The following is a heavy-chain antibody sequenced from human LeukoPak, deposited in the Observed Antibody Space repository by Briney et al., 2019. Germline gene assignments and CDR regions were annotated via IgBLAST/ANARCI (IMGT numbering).Heavy chain of an antibody. V-gene: IGHV3-21*01. CDR3: ASGGATVWGY. D-gene: IGHD3-16*01. Sequence: PGGSLRLSCAASGFAFSDYSVNWVRQASGKGLEWIAAITSDSHYIYYADSMRGRFTISRDNAENSVYLQMNGLRADDTAVYYCASGGATVWGYWGQGALVIVSS. CDR1: GFAFSDYS. J-gene: IGHJ4*02. CDR2: ITSDSHYI.